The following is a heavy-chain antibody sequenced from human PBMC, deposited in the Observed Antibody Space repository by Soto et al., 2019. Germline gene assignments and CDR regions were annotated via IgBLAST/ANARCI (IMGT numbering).Heavy chain of an antibody. D-gene: IGHD1-7*01. CDR3: ASRDQGTSVDX. J-gene: IGHJ4*02. CDR1: GGSFTSNNW. Sequence: SETLSLTCAVSGGSFTSNNWWTWVRQPPGQGLEWIGEIYRTGSTNYNPSLKSRATISLDKSENQFYLKVTSLTAADTAVYYCASRDQGTSVDXWGQGTLVTVSX. V-gene: IGHV4-4*02. CDR2: IYRTGST.